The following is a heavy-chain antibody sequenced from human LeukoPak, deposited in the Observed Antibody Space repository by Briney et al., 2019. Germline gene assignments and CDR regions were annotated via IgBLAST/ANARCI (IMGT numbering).Heavy chain of an antibody. V-gene: IGHV3-74*01. CDR1: GFTFSSYG. CDR2: INSDGINT. Sequence: GGSLRPSCAASGFTFSSYGMHWVRQAPGKGLVWVSRINSDGINTSYADSVKGRFTISRDNAKNTLNLQMNSLRAEDTAVYYCARDLGHYYDTSDNWFDPWGQGTLVTVSS. D-gene: IGHD3-22*01. CDR3: ARDLGHYYDTSDNWFDP. J-gene: IGHJ5*02.